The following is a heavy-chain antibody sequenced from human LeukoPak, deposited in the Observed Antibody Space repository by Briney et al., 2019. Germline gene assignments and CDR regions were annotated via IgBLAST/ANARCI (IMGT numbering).Heavy chain of an antibody. CDR1: GGSFSGYY. J-gene: IGHJ4*02. Sequence: SETLSLTCAVYGGSFSGYYWSWIRQPPGKGLEWIGEIDHSGSTNYNPSLKSRVTISVDTSKNQFSLKLSSVTAADTAVYYCARGRRSSSSWHDYWGQGTLVTVSS. CDR3: ARGRRSSSSWHDY. V-gene: IGHV4-34*01. CDR2: IDHSGST. D-gene: IGHD6-6*01.